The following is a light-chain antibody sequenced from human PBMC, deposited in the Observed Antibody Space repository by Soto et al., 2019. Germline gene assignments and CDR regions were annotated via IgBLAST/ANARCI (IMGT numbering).Light chain of an antibody. CDR1: QSVSSY. CDR3: QQRSNWPGT. J-gene: IGKJ2*01. V-gene: IGKV3-11*01. CDR2: DAS. Sequence: ELGLTQSPATLSLSPGERATLSCRASQSVSSYLAWYQQKPGQAPRLLIYDASNRATGIPARFSGSGSGTDFTLTISSLEPEDFEVYYCQQRSNWPGTFGQGTKLEI.